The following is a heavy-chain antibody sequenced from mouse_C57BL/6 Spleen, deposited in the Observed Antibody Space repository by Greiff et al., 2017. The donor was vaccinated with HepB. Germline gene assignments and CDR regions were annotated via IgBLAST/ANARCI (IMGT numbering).Heavy chain of an antibody. CDR1: GYTFTDYN. V-gene: IGHV1-22*01. D-gene: IGHD2-3*01. CDR3: AKWVLRWYFDV. Sequence: EVQLQQSGPELVKPGASVKMSCKASGYTFTDYNMHWVKQSHGKSLEWIGYINPNNGGTSYNQKFKGKATLTVNKSSSTAYMELRSLTSEDSAVYYCAKWVLRWYFDVWGTGTTVTVSS. CDR2: INPNNGGT. J-gene: IGHJ1*03.